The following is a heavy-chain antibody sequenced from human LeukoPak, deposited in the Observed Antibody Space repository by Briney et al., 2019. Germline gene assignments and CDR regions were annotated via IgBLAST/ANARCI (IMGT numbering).Heavy chain of an antibody. V-gene: IGHV4-39*01. CDR2: IYYSGST. J-gene: IGHJ5*02. D-gene: IGHD2-2*01. Sequence: SSETLSLTCTVSGGSISSSSYYWGWIRQPPGRGLEWIGSIYYSGSTYYNPSLKSRVTISVDTSKNQFSLKLSSVTAADTAVYYCASGLRDIYCSSTSCYEESWFDPWGQGTLVTVSS. CDR3: ASGLRDIYCSSTSCYEESWFDP. CDR1: GGSISSSSYY.